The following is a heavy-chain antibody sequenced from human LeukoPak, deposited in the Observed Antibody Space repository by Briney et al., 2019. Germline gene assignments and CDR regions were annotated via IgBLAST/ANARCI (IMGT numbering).Heavy chain of an antibody. Sequence: SETLSLTCTVSGGSISSYYWSWIRQPPGKGLEWIGYIYYSGSTNYNPSLKSRVTISLDTSKNQFSLKLSSVTAADTAVFYCARGIVGATDYFDYWGQGTLVTVS. CDR2: IYYSGST. CDR3: ARGIVGATDYFDY. CDR1: GGSISSYY. D-gene: IGHD1-26*01. J-gene: IGHJ4*02. V-gene: IGHV4-59*01.